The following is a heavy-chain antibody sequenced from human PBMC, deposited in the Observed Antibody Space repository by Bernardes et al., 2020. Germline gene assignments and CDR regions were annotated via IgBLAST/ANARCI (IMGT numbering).Heavy chain of an antibody. Sequence: GGSLSPSCAASGFTFSSYAMHWVRQAPGKGLEWVAVISYDGSNKYYADSVKGRFTISRDNSKNTLYLQMNSLRAEDTAVYYCARDGLDGYNFDCFDYWGQGTLVTVSS. CDR2: ISYDGSNK. D-gene: IGHD5-18*01. CDR1: GFTFSSYA. CDR3: ARDGLDGYNFDCFDY. V-gene: IGHV3-30-3*01. J-gene: IGHJ4*02.